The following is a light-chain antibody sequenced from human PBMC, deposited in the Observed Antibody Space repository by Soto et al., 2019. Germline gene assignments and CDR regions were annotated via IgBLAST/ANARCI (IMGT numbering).Light chain of an antibody. J-gene: IGKJ4*01. CDR3: QQYNNWPLT. Sequence: EIVMTQSPATLSVSPGDRATLSCTASESATKNLAWYQQKPGQAPRVLIYGASTRATGIPARFSGSGSGTEFTLTISSLQSEDVAVYYCQQYNNWPLTFGGGTKVDIK. CDR2: GAS. V-gene: IGKV3-15*01. CDR1: ESATKN.